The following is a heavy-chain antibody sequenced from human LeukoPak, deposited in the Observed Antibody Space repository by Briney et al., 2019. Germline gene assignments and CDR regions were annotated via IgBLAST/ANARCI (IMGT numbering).Heavy chain of an antibody. J-gene: IGHJ4*02. D-gene: IGHD2-15*01. CDR1: GGFISSSNW. V-gene: IGHV4-4*02. CDR2: IYHSGST. Sequence: SETLSLTCAVSGGFISSSNWWSWVRQPPGKGLEWIGEIYHSGSTNYNPSLKSRVTISVDKSKNKFSLKLSSVTAADTAVYYCARAGGCSGGCCSGVIRYWGQGTLVTVSS. CDR3: ARAGGCSGGCCSGVIRY.